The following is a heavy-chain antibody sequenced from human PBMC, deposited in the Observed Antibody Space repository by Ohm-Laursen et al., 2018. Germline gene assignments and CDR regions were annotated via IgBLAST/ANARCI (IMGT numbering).Heavy chain of an antibody. CDR1: GFTFDDYA. CDR3: AKAYSSGWYVFDY. V-gene: IGHV3-9*01. J-gene: IGHJ4*02. CDR2: ISWKSGTI. Sequence: SLRLSCAASGFTFDDYAMHWVRQAPGKGLEWVSGISWKSGTIAYADSVKGRFTISRDNSKNSLYLQMNSLRTEDTALYYCAKAYSSGWYVFDYWGQGTLVTVSS. D-gene: IGHD6-19*01.